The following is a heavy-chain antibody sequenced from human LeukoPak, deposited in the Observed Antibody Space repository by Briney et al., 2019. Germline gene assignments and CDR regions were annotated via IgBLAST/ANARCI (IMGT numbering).Heavy chain of an antibody. CDR3: ARGPNSNWSGLNF. CDR2: INSDGSAT. CDR1: GFSFTNYW. D-gene: IGHD6-6*01. J-gene: IGHJ4*02. Sequence: PGGFLRLSCAASGFSFTNYWMHWVRQAPGKGLVWVSHINSDGSATRYADSVKGRFTISRDNAKNTLYLQVNNLRAEDTAVYYCARGPNSNWSGLNFWGQGTLLTVSS. V-gene: IGHV3-74*01.